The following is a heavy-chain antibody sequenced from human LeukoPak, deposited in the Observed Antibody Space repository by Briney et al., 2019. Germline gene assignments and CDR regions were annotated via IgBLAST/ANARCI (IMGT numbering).Heavy chain of an antibody. J-gene: IGHJ3*01. Sequence: ASVKVSCKASGYTFTNSYIHWVRQAPGQVLEWMGLINPDGGNTNYAKNFQGRVTFTRDTSTSTVYMELSSLRSEDTAIYYCARIRDGYNDAYDLWGQGTVVTVPS. V-gene: IGHV1-46*01. D-gene: IGHD5-24*01. CDR1: GYTFTNSY. CDR2: INPDGGNT. CDR3: ARIRDGYNDAYDL.